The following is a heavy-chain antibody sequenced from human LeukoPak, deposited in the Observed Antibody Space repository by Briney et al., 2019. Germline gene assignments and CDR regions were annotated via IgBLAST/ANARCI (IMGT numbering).Heavy chain of an antibody. D-gene: IGHD2-15*01. Sequence: GGSLRLSCAASGFTFSSYAMSWVRQAPGKGLEWVSAISSSGGSTYYADSVKGRFTISRDNSKNTLYLQMNSLRAEDTAVYYCATRGYCSGGSCYGILQHWGQGTLVTVSS. CDR2: ISSSGGST. CDR1: GFTFSSYA. CDR3: ATRGYCSGGSCYGILQH. V-gene: IGHV3-23*01. J-gene: IGHJ1*01.